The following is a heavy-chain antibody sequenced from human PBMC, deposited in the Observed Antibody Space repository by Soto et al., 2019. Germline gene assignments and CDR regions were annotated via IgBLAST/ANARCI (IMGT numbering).Heavy chain of an antibody. CDR1: GGSLRGYY. CDR3: ATSLYSYGPRFAY. J-gene: IGHJ4*02. Sequence: SETLSLTCTVSGGSLRGYYWSWIRQPPGKGLEWIGYIYYSGSTNYNPSLKSRVAISVDTSKNQLSLKLSSVTAADTAVYYCATSLYSYGPRFAYWGQGTLVTVSS. V-gene: IGHV4-59*01. D-gene: IGHD5-18*01. CDR2: IYYSGST.